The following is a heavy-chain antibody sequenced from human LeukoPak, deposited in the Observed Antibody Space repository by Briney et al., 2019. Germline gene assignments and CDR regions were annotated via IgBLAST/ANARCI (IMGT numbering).Heavy chain of an antibody. CDR3: ARDLGAMGASDY. J-gene: IGHJ4*02. CDR1: GYTFTGYY. CDR2: INPNSGDT. D-gene: IGHD1-26*01. V-gene: IGHV1-2*02. Sequence: ASVKVSCKASGYTFTGYYMHWVRQAPGQGLEWMGWINPNSGDTKYAQKFQGRVTMTRDTSISTAYIELNRLRSDDTAVYYCARDLGAMGASDYWGQGTLVTVSS.